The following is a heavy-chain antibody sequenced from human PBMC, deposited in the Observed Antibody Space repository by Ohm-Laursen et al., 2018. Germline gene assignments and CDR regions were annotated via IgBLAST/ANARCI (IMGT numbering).Heavy chain of an antibody. CDR2: ISGSGGST. CDR1: GFTFSSYA. CDR3: AKDRPVTTYYFDY. V-gene: IGHV3-23*01. J-gene: IGHJ4*02. Sequence: SLRLSCAASGFTFSSYAMSWVRQAPGKGLEWVSAISGSGGSTYYADSVKGRFTISRDNSKNTLYLQMNSLRAKDTAVYYCAKDRPVTTYYFDYWGQGTLVTVSS. D-gene: IGHD4-17*01.